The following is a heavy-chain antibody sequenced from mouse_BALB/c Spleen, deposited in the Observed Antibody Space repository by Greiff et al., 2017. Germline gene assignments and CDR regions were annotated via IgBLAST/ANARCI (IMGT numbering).Heavy chain of an antibody. CDR2: IYPGDGDT. V-gene: IGHV1-87*01. CDR3: ASDYYGSRPFAY. J-gene: IGHJ3*01. CDR1: CYTFTSYW. Sequence: QVQLQQSGAELARPGASVKLSCKASCYTFTSYWMQWVKQRPGQGLEWIGAIYPGDGDTRYTQKFKGKATLTADKSSSTAYMQLSGLASEDSAVYYCASDYYGSRPFAYWGQGTLVTVSA. D-gene: IGHD1-1*01.